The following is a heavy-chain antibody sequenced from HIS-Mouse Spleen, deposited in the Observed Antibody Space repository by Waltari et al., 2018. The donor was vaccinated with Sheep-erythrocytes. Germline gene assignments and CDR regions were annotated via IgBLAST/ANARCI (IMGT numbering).Heavy chain of an antibody. J-gene: IGHJ4*02. V-gene: IGHV3-21*01. CDR2: ISSSSSYI. D-gene: IGHD1-26*01. CDR3: ARVASGATFDY. Sequence: EVQLVESGGGLVKPGGSLRLSCAASGFTFSTYSMNWVRQAPGRGLEWVSSISSSSSYIYYADSVKGRFTISRDNAKNSLYLQMNSLRAEDTAVYYCARVASGATFDYWGQGTLVTVSS. CDR1: GFTFSTYS.